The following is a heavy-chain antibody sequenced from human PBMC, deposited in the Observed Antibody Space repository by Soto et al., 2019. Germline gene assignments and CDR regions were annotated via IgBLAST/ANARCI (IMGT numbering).Heavy chain of an antibody. CDR2: INPNSGGT. J-gene: IGHJ6*02. V-gene: IGHV1-2*04. Sequence: ASVKVSCKASGYTFTGYYMHWVRQAPGQGPEWMGWINPNSGGTNYAQKFQGWVTMTRDTSISTAYMELSRLRSDDTAVYYCARDGSALGDYYYGMDVWGQGTTVTVSS. CDR1: GYTFTGYY. D-gene: IGHD2-15*01. CDR3: ARDGSALGDYYYGMDV.